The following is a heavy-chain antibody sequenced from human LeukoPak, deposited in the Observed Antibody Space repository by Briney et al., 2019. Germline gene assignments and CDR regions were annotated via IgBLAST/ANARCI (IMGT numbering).Heavy chain of an antibody. V-gene: IGHV3-9*01. Sequence: GGSLRLSCAASGFSFDDFAMHWVRQAPGKGLEWVSGITWNGGTIDYADSVKGRFTISRDNSKNTLYLQMNSLRAEDTAVYYCAKDLLEGARINWFDPWGQGTLVTVSS. CDR3: AKDLLEGARINWFDP. CDR2: ITWNGGTI. J-gene: IGHJ5*02. D-gene: IGHD1-26*01. CDR1: GFSFDDFA.